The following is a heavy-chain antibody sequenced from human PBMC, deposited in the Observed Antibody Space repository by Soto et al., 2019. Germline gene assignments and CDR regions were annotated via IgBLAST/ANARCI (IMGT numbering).Heavy chain of an antibody. V-gene: IGHV1-2*02. D-gene: IGHD3-10*01. CDR3: ARGWGITMVRGVIGWFDP. CDR1: RYTLTGYY. Sequence: GASVKASSRAPRYTLTGYYMHWVRQAPGQGLEWMGCINPNSGGTNYAQKFQGRVTMTRDTSISTAYIELRSLRSDDTAVYYCARGWGITMVRGVIGWFDPSGQGTLVTVSS. J-gene: IGHJ5*02. CDR2: INPNSGGT.